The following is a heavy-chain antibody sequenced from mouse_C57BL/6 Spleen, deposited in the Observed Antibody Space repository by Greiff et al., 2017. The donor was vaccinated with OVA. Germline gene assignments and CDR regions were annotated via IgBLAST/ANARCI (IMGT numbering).Heavy chain of an antibody. CDR3: ARPFYYYGSSYVNYFDY. V-gene: IGHV1-18*01. D-gene: IGHD1-1*01. CDR2: INPNNGGT. J-gene: IGHJ2*01. Sequence: VQLQQSGPELVKPGASVKIPCKASGYTFTDYNMDWVKQSHGKSLEWIGDINPNNGGTIYNQKFKGKATLTVDKSSSTAYMELRSLTSEDTAVYYCARPFYYYGSSYVNYFDYWGQGTTLTVSS. CDR1: GYTFTDYN.